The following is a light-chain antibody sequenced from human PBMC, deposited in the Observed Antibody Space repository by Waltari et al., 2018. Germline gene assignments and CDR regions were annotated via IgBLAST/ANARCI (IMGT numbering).Light chain of an antibody. CDR2: KAS. CDR1: QSVDSW. J-gene: IGKJ3*01. CDR3: QQYNNNSPFA. V-gene: IGKV1-5*03. Sequence: DIQMTQSPSTLSASVGDRVTITCRASQSVDSWVAWYQQKPGKAPKLLIYKASTLESGVPSRFSGSGSGTEFTLSITSLQPDDFATYYCQQYNNNSPFAFGPGTRVDIK.